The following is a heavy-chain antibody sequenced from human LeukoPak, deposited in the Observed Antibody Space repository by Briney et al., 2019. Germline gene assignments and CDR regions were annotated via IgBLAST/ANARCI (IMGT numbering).Heavy chain of an antibody. CDR3: AGSWFGESNRSDP. CDR1: GGSISSYY. J-gene: IGHJ5*02. V-gene: IGHV4-59*01. D-gene: IGHD3-10*01. CDR2: IYYSGST. Sequence: SGTLPLTCTVSGGSISSYYWSWIRQPPGKGLEWIGYIYYSGSTNYNPSLKSRVTISVDTSKNQFSLKLSSVTAADTAVYYCAGSWFGESNRSDPWGQGTLVTVSS.